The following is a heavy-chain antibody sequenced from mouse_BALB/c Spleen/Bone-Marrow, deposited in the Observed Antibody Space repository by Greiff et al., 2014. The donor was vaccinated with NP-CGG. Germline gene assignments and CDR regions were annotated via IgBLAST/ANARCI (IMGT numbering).Heavy chain of an antibody. D-gene: IGHD2-2*01. Sequence: DLVKPGASVKLSCKASGYTFTNYWINWIKQGPGQGLEWIGRIAPGSGSTYYNEMFKGKTTLTVDTSSRTAYIQLSSLSSEDSDVYFCARERYGYDGWYFDVWGAGTTVTVSS. CDR2: IAPGSGST. CDR3: ARERYGYDGWYFDV. V-gene: IGHV1S41*01. J-gene: IGHJ1*01. CDR1: GYTFTNYW.